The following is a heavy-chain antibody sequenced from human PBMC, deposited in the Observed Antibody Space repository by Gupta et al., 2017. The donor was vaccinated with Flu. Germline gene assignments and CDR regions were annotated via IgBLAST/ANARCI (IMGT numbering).Heavy chain of an antibody. J-gene: IGHJ6*02. D-gene: IGHD5-12*01. V-gene: IGHV3-11*01. CDR3: ARDRLPSTWRGLDV. CDR2: ISGDSSTI. CDR1: SSSH. Sequence: SSSHMTWVRQAPGKGLEWVSYISGDSSTIDYADSGKGRFTISRDNAKNSLYLQMKSLRAEDTAVYYCARDRLPSTWRGLDVWGQGTTVTVSS.